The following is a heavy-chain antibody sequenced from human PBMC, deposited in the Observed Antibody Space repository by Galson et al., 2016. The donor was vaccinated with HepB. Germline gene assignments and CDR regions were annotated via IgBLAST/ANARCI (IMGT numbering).Heavy chain of an antibody. D-gene: IGHD4-17*01. CDR3: ARPTNSGDRWHFDL. J-gene: IGHJ2*01. V-gene: IGHV4-39*01. Sequence: SETLSLTCTVSGDSISSSRYYWGWIRQPPGKGLEWIGSVYYGGSTFYNPSLRRRVTISMDTSKNQFSLKLTSVTAADTAVYYCARPTNSGDRWHFDLWGRGTLVTVSS. CDR2: VYYGGST. CDR1: GDSISSSRYY.